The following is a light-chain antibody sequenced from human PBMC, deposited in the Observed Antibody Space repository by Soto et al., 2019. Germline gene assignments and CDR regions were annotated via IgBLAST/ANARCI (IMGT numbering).Light chain of an antibody. CDR1: QSVSSN. CDR2: GAS. CDR3: QEYNTWPWT. V-gene: IGKV3-15*01. J-gene: IGKJ1*01. Sequence: DIVLTQSPGTLSLSPGERATLSCRASQSVSSNLAWYQQKLGQAPRVLIYGASTRATGIPDRFSGSGSGTEFILTISSLQSEDFAIYYCQEYNTWPWTFGQGTKVDIK.